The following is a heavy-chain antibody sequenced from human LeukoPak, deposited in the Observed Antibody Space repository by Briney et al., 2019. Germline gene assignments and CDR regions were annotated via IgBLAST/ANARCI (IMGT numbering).Heavy chain of an antibody. CDR2: INHSGST. V-gene: IGHV4-34*01. D-gene: IGHD2-8*01. J-gene: IGHJ4*02. Sequence: KPSETLSLSCAVYGGSFSGYYWSWIRQPPGKGLEWIGEINHSGSTNYNPSLKSRVTISVDTSKNQFSLKLSSVTAADTAVYYCARSPLMVCAGRYYFDYWGQGTLVTVSS. CDR3: ARSPLMVCAGRYYFDY. CDR1: GGSFSGYY.